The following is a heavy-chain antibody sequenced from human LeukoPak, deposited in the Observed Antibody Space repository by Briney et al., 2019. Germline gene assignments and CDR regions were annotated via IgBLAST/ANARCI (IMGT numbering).Heavy chain of an antibody. CDR2: ISYDGSNK. V-gene: IGHV3-30*18. Sequence: PGGSLRLSCAASGFTFSSYGMHWVRQAPGKGLEWVAVISYDGSNKYYADSVKGRFTISRDNSKNTLYLQMNSLRAEDTAVYYCAKDLDCSSTSCQYYYYGMDVWGQGTTVTVSS. D-gene: IGHD2-2*01. CDR3: AKDLDCSSTSCQYYYYGMDV. CDR1: GFTFSSYG. J-gene: IGHJ6*02.